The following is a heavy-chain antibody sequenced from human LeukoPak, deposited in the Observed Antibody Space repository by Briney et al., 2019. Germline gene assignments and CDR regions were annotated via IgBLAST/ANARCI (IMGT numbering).Heavy chain of an antibody. D-gene: IGHD1-1*01. CDR1: GVSISSYY. CDR2: IYYSGST. CDR3: ARTGGIDY. J-gene: IGHJ4*02. V-gene: IGHV4-59*01. Sequence: PSETLSLTCTDSGVSISSYYWSWIRQPPGKGLEWIGYIYYSGSTNYNPSLKSRVTISVDTSKNQFSLKLSSVTAADTAVYYCARTGGIDYWGQGTLVTVSS.